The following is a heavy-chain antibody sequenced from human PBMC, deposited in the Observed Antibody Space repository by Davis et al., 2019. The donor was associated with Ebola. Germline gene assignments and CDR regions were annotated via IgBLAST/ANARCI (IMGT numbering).Heavy chain of an antibody. Sequence: ASVKVSCKASGGTFSSYAISWVRQAPGQGLEWMGWINAHNGNTKYAQKLQGRVTMTTDTSTSTAYMELRSLRSDDTAVYYCANSSIVVTGTGFGPWGQGTLVTVSS. CDR2: INAHNGNT. CDR3: ANSSIVVTGTGFGP. V-gene: IGHV1-18*01. J-gene: IGHJ5*02. D-gene: IGHD6-13*01. CDR1: GGTFSSYA.